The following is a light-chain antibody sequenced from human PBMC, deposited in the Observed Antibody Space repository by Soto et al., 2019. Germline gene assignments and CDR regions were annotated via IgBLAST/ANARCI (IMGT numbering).Light chain of an antibody. Sequence: DTHVTQTPTTLSASVGDRVTIICRAGQSIGTQLAWYQQKPGKAPKLLISGAFSLESGVPSRFSGSGSGTEFTLTISSLQPDDFGTYYSQQDYPYSTFGQGTKV. V-gene: IGKV1-5*02. J-gene: IGKJ1*01. CDR3: QQDYPYST. CDR2: GAF. CDR1: QSIGTQ.